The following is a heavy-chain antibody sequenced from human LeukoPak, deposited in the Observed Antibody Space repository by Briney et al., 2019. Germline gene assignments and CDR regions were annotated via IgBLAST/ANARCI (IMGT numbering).Heavy chain of an antibody. Sequence: PGGSLRLSCAGSGFILNNYWTHWVRQTPGKGLVCVSRTNSDGSITEYADSVKGRFTISRDNAKNTLYLQMNSLRAEDTAVYYCARDQGAYSGYDGLYFDSWGQGTLVTVSS. CDR3: ARDQGAYSGYDGLYFDS. V-gene: IGHV3-74*03. CDR2: TNSDGSIT. D-gene: IGHD5-12*01. J-gene: IGHJ4*02. CDR1: GFILNNYW.